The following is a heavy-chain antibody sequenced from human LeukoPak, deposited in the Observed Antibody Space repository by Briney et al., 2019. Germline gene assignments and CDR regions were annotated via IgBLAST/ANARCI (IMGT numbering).Heavy chain of an antibody. Sequence: NPSETLSLTCTVSGGSISSYYWSWIRQPPGKGLEWIGYIYTSGSTNYNPSIKSRVTISVATSNTQFSLKLSSVTAADTAVYYCARHEYSSSYNWFDPWGQGTLVTVSS. CDR2: IYTSGST. CDR3: ARHEYSSSYNWFDP. CDR1: GGSISSYY. J-gene: IGHJ5*02. V-gene: IGHV4-4*09. D-gene: IGHD6-6*01.